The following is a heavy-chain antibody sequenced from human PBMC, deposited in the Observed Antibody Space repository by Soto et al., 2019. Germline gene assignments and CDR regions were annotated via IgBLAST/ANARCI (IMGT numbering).Heavy chain of an antibody. CDR2: TNIEGSTT. V-gene: IGHV3-74*01. CDR1: GFTFNNYW. CDR3: TRDRGGNFYGGFDY. D-gene: IGHD1-26*01. J-gene: IGHJ4*02. Sequence: PGGSLRLSCAASGFTFNNYWMHWVRQAPGKGLVWVSRTNIEGSTTDYADSVRGRFAISRDNAKNTLYLQINSRRDEDTAVYYCTRDRGGNFYGGFDYWGRGTLVTVSS.